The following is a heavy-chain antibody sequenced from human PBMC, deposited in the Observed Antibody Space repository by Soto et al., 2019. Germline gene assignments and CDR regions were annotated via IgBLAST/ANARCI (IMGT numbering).Heavy chain of an antibody. CDR3: AKDWGSGGWFNWFHP. V-gene: IGHV3-30*18. CDR2: ISHSGTSK. D-gene: IGHD6-19*01. J-gene: IGHJ5*02. CDR1: GFTVGTTD. Sequence: QVQLVESGGGVVQPGGSLNLACVASGFTVGTTDMHWVRQAPGKGLEWVAMISHSGTSKQYGDSVQGRFTVSRDDAKNTLYLQMSSLRPEDTGTYHCAKDWGSGGWFNWFHPWGQGVQVTVSS.